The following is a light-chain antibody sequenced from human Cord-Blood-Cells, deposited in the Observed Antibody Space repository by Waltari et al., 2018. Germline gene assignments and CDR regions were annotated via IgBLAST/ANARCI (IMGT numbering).Light chain of an antibody. Sequence: DIQMTQSPSSLSASVGDRVTITCQASQDISNYLNWYQQKPGKVPKLLIYDASNLETGVPSRFSGSGSGTDFTFNISSLQPEDIATYYCQQYDNLVTFGGGTKVEIK. CDR3: QQYDNLVT. CDR1: QDISNY. CDR2: DAS. J-gene: IGKJ4*01. V-gene: IGKV1-33*01.